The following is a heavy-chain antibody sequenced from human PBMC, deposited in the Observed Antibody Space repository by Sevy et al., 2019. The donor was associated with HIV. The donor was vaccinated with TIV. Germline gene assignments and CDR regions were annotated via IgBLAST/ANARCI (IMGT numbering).Heavy chain of an antibody. J-gene: IGHJ4*02. Sequence: GGSLRLSCAASGFTASGFTFSHAWMGWVRQAPGKGLEWVGLIKSKSDAGTTDYAAPVKGRFTISRDDSKNTLYLQMNSLKTADTAVYYCTAYPTGDFYYFDYWGQGTLVTVSS. CDR1: GFTFSHAW. CDR3: TAYPTGDFYYFDY. V-gene: IGHV3-15*01. CDR2: IKSKSDAGTT. D-gene: IGHD7-27*01.